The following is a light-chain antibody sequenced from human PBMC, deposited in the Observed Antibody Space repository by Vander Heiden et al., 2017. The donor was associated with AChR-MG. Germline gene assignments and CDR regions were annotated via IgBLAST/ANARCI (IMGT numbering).Light chain of an antibody. CDR2: QDS. CDR1: KLGDKY. CDR3: QAWDSSNVV. J-gene: IGLJ2*01. V-gene: IGLV3-1*01. Sequence: SYELTQPPSVSVSPGQTASITCSGDKLGDKYACWYQQKPGQYLVLVIYQDSKRPSGIPERFSGSNSGNTATLTISGTQAMDEADYDCQAWDSSNVVFGGGTKLTVL.